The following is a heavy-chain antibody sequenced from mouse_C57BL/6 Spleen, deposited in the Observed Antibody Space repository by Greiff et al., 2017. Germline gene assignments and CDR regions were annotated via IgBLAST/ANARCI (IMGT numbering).Heavy chain of an antibody. CDR3: VRQRTDDYVYFDN. Sequence: EVKLVESGGGLVQPKGSLKLSCAASGFSFNTYAMNWVRQAPGKGLEWVARIRSKSNNYATYYADSVKDRFTISRDDSESMLYLQMNNLKTEDTAMYYCVRQRTDDYVYFDNWGQGTTLTVSS. J-gene: IGHJ2*01. CDR2: IRSKSNNYAT. V-gene: IGHV10-1*01. CDR1: GFSFNTYA. D-gene: IGHD2-4*01.